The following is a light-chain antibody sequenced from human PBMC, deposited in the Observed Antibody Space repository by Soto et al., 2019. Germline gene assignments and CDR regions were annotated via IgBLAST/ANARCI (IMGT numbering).Light chain of an antibody. Sequence: QSVLTQAPSVSEDPRQRVTISCSGSSSNIGNNAVNWYQQLPGKAPKLLIYYDDLLPSGVSDRFSGSKSGTSASLAISGLQSEDEADYYCAAWDDILNGVVFGGGTKLTVL. J-gene: IGLJ2*01. CDR2: YDD. CDR3: AAWDDILNGVV. CDR1: SSNIGNNA. V-gene: IGLV1-36*01.